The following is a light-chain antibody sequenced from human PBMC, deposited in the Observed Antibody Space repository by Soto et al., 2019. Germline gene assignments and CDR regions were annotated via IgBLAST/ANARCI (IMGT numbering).Light chain of an antibody. V-gene: IGLV4-69*01. J-gene: IGLJ1*01. CDR3: QTWGTGIRV. Sequence: QPVLTQSPSASASLGASVKLTCTLRSGHSNYAIAWHQQQPEKGPRYLMKVNSDGSHRKGDGIPDRFSGSSSGAQRYLTISSLQSEDAADYYCQTWGTGIRVFGTGTKVTVL. CDR2: VNSDGSH. CDR1: SGHSNYA.